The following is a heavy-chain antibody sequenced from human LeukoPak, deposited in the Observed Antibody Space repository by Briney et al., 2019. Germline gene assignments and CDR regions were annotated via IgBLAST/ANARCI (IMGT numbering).Heavy chain of an antibody. V-gene: IGHV4-34*01. J-gene: IGHJ4*02. CDR1: GGSFSGYY. CDR2: INHSGST. CDR3: ARSILPDY. Sequence: SETLSLTCAVYGGSFSGYYWSWIRRPPGKGLEWIGEINHSGSTNYNPSLKSRVTISVDTSKNQFSLKLSSVTAADTAVYYCARSILPDYWGQGTLVTVSS.